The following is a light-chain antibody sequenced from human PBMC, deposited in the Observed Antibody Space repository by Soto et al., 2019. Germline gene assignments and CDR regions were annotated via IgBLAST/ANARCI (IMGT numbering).Light chain of an antibody. V-gene: IGKV4-1*01. CDR1: QSGLVTANHKNC. CDR2: CAS. J-gene: IGKJ1*01. CDR3: QHYSNTQT. Sequence: DIVMTHSPCSLAGSLGERATINCKSSQSGLVTANHKNCLAWCQQKPGHPPKLLIYCASIRESGVPDRFSGGGSGTDFTLPINNVQAADVAVYSCQHYSNTQTFGQGTKVDIK.